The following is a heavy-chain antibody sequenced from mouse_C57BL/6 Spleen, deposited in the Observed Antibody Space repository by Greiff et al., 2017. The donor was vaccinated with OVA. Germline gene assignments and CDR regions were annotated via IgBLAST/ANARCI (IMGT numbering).Heavy chain of an antibody. CDR3: ARMGPFAY. CDR1: GYTFTTSW. J-gene: IGHJ3*01. V-gene: IGHV1-69*01. CDR2: INPPDSYT. Sequence: VQLQQPGAGLVLPGASLKLSCKASGYTFTTSWMHWVRQRPGQGLEWIGEINPPDSYTNYNQKFKGKSTLTVDKPSSTAYMQLSSLTSEDSAVYYCARMGPFAYWGQGTLVTVSA.